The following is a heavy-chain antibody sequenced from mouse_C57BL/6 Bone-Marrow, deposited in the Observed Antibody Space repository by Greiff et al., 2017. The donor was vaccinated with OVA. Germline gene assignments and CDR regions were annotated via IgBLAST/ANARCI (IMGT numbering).Heavy chain of an antibody. CDR1: GFTFSDFY. CDR3: ARDAHYYGSSYGFAY. D-gene: IGHD1-1*01. V-gene: IGHV7-1*01. CDR2: SRNKANDYTT. Sequence: EVQRVESGGGLVQSGRSLRLSCATSGFTFSDFYMEWVRQAPGKGLEWIAASRNKANDYTTEYSASVKGRFIVSRDTSQSILYLQMNALRAEDTAIYYCARDAHYYGSSYGFAYWGQGTLVTVSA. J-gene: IGHJ3*01.